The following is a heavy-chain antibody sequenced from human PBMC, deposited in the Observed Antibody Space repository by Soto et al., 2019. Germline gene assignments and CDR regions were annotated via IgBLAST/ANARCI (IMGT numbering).Heavy chain of an antibody. CDR1: GYTFTGYY. J-gene: IGHJ5*02. CDR2: INPNSGGT. Sequence: ASVKVSCKASGYTFTGYYMHWVRQAPGQGLEWMGWINPNSGGTNYAQKFQGWVTMTRDTSISTAYMELSRLRSDDTAVYYCARDLSYYDSSGYRNWFDPWGQGTQVTVS. D-gene: IGHD3-22*01. V-gene: IGHV1-2*04. CDR3: ARDLSYYDSSGYRNWFDP.